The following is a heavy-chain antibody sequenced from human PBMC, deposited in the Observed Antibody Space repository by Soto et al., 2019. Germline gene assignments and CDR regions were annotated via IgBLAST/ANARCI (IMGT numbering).Heavy chain of an antibody. V-gene: IGHV3-30*18. D-gene: IGHD2-2*01. CDR3: AKSRIYQQNYYYYYMDV. CDR1: GFTFSSYG. Sequence: GGSLRLSCAASGFTFSSYGMHWVRQAPGKGLEWVAVISYDGSNKYYADPVKGRFTISRDNSKNTLYLQMNSLRAEDTAVYYCAKSRIYQQNYYYYYMDVWGKGTTVTVSS. J-gene: IGHJ6*03. CDR2: ISYDGSNK.